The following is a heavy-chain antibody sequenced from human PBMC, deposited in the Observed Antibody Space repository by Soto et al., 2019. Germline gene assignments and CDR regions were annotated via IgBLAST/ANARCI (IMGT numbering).Heavy chain of an antibody. CDR2: IIPIFGTA. J-gene: IGHJ6*02. Sequence: QVQLVQSGAEVKKPGSSVKVSCKASGGTFRSYAISWVRQAPGQGLEWMGGIIPIFGTANYAQKFQGRVNSTADEATSTGYMELSSRSSEDLAVSGCAGGGYDHYYGMDFWGRGTTVTVS. CDR3: AGGGYDHYYGMDF. V-gene: IGHV1-69*12. CDR1: GGTFRSYA. D-gene: IGHD5-12*01.